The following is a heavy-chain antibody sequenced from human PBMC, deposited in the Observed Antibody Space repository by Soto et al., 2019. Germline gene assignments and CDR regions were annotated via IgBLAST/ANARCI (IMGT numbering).Heavy chain of an antibody. CDR2: ISYDARNK. CDR3: ARGYRSSSAAFDY. CDR1: GFTFSSYA. Sequence: QVQLVETGGGVVQPGRSLRLSCAASGFTFSSYAIHWVRQAPGKGLEWVAIISYDARNKYYADSVKGRFTISRDNSKNTLYLQINSLRAEDTAVYYCARGYRSSSAAFDYWGHGTLVTVSS. J-gene: IGHJ4*01. V-gene: IGHV3-30*04. D-gene: IGHD6-13*01.